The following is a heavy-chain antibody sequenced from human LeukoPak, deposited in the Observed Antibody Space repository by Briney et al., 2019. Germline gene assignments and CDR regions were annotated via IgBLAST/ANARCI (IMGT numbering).Heavy chain of an antibody. CDR3: ARDTESPLGYCTNGVCLGDY. D-gene: IGHD2-8*01. Sequence: ASVKVSCKASGYTFTSYGISWVRQAPGQGLEWMGWISAYNGNTNYAQKLQGRVTTTTDTPTSTAYMELRSLRSDDTAVYYCARDTESPLGYCTNGVCLGDYWGQGTLVTVSS. CDR2: ISAYNGNT. V-gene: IGHV1-18*01. J-gene: IGHJ4*02. CDR1: GYTFTSYG.